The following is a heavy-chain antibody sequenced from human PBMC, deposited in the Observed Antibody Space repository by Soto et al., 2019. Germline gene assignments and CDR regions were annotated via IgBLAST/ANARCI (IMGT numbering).Heavy chain of an antibody. D-gene: IGHD3-10*01. CDR2: IYYSGNT. CDR1: GGSISNAAYY. CDR3: ARVYGSGSYYFDF. V-gene: IGHV4-39*01. Sequence: SETLSLTCTVSGGSISNAAYYWGWIRQPPGKGLECIGIIYYSGNTYYSPSLKSRVTMSVDTSKNQFSLKLSSVSAADTSMYYCARVYGSGSYYFDFWGQGILVTVSS. J-gene: IGHJ4*02.